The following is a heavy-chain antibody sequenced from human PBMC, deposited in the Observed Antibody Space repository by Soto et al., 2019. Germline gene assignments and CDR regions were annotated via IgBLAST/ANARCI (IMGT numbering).Heavy chain of an antibody. CDR1: GYTFTSYA. CDR2: INAGNGNR. Sequence: GASVKVSCEACGYTFTSYAMHWVRQAPGQRLEWMGWINAGNGNRKYSQKFQGRVTITRDTSASTAYMELSSLRSEDTAVYYCARDIAFDIWGQGTMVTVSS. J-gene: IGHJ3*02. CDR3: ARDIAFDI. V-gene: IGHV1-3*01.